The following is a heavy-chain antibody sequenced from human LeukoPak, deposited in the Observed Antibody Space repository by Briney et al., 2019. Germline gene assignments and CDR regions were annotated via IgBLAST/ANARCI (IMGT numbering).Heavy chain of an antibody. J-gene: IGHJ4*02. Sequence: PGGSLRLSCAASGFTFSSYGMHWVRQAPGKGLEWVAVIWYDGSNKYYADSVKGRFTISRDNSKNTLYLQMNSLRAEDTAVYYCARDPARLSTVVTPDYWGQGTLVTVS. CDR2: IWYDGSNK. D-gene: IGHD4-23*01. CDR1: GFTFSSYG. V-gene: IGHV3-33*01. CDR3: ARDPARLSTVVTPDY.